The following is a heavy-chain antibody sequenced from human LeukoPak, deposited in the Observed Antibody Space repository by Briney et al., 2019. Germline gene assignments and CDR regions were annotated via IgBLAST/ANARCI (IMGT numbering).Heavy chain of an antibody. CDR1: DGSISDYS. CDR3: ARDAIVGATNWFDP. V-gene: IGHV4-59*01. D-gene: IGHD1-26*01. Sequence: SETLSPTCTVSDGSISDYSWSWIRQPPGKGLEWSGYIYYSGSTNYNPSLKSRVTISLDTSKNQFSLKLSSVTAADTAVYYCARDAIVGATNWFDPWGQGTLVTVSS. J-gene: IGHJ5*02. CDR2: IYYSGST.